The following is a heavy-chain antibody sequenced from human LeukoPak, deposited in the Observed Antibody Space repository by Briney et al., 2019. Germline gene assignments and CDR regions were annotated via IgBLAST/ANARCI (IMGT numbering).Heavy chain of an antibody. D-gene: IGHD6-19*01. CDR3: AKVWIDSSGWYDFDY. V-gene: IGHV3-9*01. Sequence: GRSLRLSCAASGFTFDDYAMHWVRQAPGKGLEWVSGISWNSGSIGYADSVKGRFTISRDNAKNSLYLQMNSLRAEDTAVYYCAKVWIDSSGWYDFDYWGQGTLVTVSS. J-gene: IGHJ4*02. CDR1: GFTFDDYA. CDR2: ISWNSGSI.